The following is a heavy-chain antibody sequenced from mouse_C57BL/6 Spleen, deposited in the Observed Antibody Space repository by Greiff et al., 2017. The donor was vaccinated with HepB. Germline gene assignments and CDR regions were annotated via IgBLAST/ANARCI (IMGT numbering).Heavy chain of an antibody. CDR2: IWSDGST. D-gene: IGHD2-5*01. J-gene: IGHJ4*01. CDR1: GFSLTSYG. CDR3: ARQRDSNYAYAMDY. V-gene: IGHV2-6-1*01. Sequence: QVHVKQSGPGLVAPSQSLSITCTVSGFSLTSYGVHWVRQPPGKGLEWLVVIWSDGSTTYNSALKSRLSISKDNSKSQVFLKMNSLQTDDTAMYYCARQRDSNYAYAMDYWGQGTSVTVSS.